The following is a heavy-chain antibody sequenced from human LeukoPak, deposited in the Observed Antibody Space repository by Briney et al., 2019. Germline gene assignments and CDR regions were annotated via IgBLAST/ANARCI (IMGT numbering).Heavy chain of an antibody. Sequence: AAVKVSCTGSGYTFTDYYMHWVRQAPGQGFEWMGWINPNDGDTNYEQEFQVRVTITRDTSISKAHMEVGRLRSDDTAVYYCARANFLYCSSTTCLFDYWGQGTLVTVSS. CDR3: ARANFLYCSSTTCLFDY. J-gene: IGHJ4*02. D-gene: IGHD2-2*01. CDR2: INPNDGDT. V-gene: IGHV1-2*02. CDR1: GYTFTDYY.